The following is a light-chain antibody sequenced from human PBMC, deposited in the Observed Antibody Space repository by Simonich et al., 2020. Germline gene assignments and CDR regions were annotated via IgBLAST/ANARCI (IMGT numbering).Light chain of an antibody. Sequence: EIVLTQSPGTLSLSPGERATLSCSASQSVSSSYLAWYQQKPGLAPRLLIYDASSRATGIPDRFSGSGSGTDFTLTISRLEPEDFAVYYCQQYGSSPLTFGGGTKVEIK. CDR3: QQYGSSPLT. CDR1: QSVSSSY. J-gene: IGKJ4*01. CDR2: DAS. V-gene: IGKV3D-20*01.